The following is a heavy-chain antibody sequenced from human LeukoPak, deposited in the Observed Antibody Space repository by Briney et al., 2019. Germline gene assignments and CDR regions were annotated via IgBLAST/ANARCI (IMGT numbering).Heavy chain of an antibody. V-gene: IGHV1-2*02. Sequence: ASVKVSCKASGYTFTGYYMHWVRQAPGQGLEWMGWINPNSGGTNYAQKFQGRVTMHRDTSISTAYMELSRLRSDDTAVHYGAREVVPAAHFDYWGQGTLVTVSS. CDR1: GYTFTGYY. D-gene: IGHD2-2*01. J-gene: IGHJ4*02. CDR3: AREVVPAAHFDY. CDR2: INPNSGGT.